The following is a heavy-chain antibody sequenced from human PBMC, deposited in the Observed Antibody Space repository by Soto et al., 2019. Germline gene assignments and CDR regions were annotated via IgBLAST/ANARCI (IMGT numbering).Heavy chain of an antibody. CDR2: ISGSGGST. J-gene: IGHJ4*02. D-gene: IGHD3-16*02. V-gene: IGHV3-23*01. CDR3: AKSLPFGGVIVRPYFDD. Sequence: EVQLLESGGGLVQPGGSLRLSCAASGFTFSSYAMSWVRQAPGKGLEWVSAISGSGGSTYYADSVKGRFTISRDNSKNTLYLQMNSLRAEDTAVYYCAKSLPFGGVIVRPYFDDWGQGTLVTVSS. CDR1: GFTFSSYA.